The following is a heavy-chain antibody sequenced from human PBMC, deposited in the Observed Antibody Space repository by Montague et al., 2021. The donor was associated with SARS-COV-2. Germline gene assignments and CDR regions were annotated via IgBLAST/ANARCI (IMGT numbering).Heavy chain of an antibody. CDR2: VSYSGST. CDR1: GGTAITDTHY. J-gene: IGHJ4*02. D-gene: IGHD1-1*01. CDR3: VRDSRLNCFYY. V-gene: IGHV4-39*07. Sequence: SETLSLTCSASGGTAITDTHYWGWVRHSPGKGLEWLGSVSYSGSTYYNPPVKSRAAVSLDTSRTQCSLRLNSLTAADAAVYHCVRDSRLNCFYYWGRGILVAVSS.